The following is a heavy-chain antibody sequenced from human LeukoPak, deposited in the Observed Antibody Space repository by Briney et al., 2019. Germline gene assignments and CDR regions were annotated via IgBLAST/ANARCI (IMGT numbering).Heavy chain of an antibody. J-gene: IGHJ4*02. D-gene: IGHD6-13*01. V-gene: IGHV3-30*18. CDR3: AKDPRRYSRTGGYFDY. CDR2: ISYDGSDK. CDR1: RFTFSNYV. Sequence: PGGSLRLSCAASRFTFSNYVMHWVRQAPGKGLEWVAVISYDGSDKYYADSVKGRFTIPRDNSKNTLYLQMNSLRAEDTAVYYCAKDPRRYSRTGGYFDYWGQGTLVTVSS.